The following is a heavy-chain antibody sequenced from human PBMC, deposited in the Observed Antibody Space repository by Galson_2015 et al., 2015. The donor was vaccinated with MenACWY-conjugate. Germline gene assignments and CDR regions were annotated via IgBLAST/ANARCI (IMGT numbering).Heavy chain of an antibody. CDR3: ARDQADYCDYGPGYYFFSGMAF. J-gene: IGHJ6*02. CDR1: GFTFSSYR. D-gene: IGHD4-17*01. Sequence: SLRLSCAASGFTFSSYRMNWVRQAPGKGLEWVSSISHSSSYIYYADSVKGRFTISRDNAKNSLYLQMNSLRAEDTAVYYCARDQADYCDYGPGYYFFSGMAFSGHASAVTVS. CDR2: ISHSSSYI. V-gene: IGHV3-21*01.